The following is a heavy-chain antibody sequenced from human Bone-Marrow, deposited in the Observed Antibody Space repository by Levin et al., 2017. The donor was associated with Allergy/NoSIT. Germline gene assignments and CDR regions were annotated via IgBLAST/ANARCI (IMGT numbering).Heavy chain of an antibody. Sequence: SCAVSGGSISSGTYSWTWIRQPPGKGLEWIGYIYHSGSTYYNPSLKSRVTISVDRSKNQFSLILTSVTSADAAVYFCARGQSSSRVLHFQHWGQGTLVTVSS. J-gene: IGHJ1*01. D-gene: IGHD6-13*01. CDR3: ARGQSSSRVLHFQH. CDR1: GGSISSGTYS. V-gene: IGHV4-30-2*01. CDR2: IYHSGST.